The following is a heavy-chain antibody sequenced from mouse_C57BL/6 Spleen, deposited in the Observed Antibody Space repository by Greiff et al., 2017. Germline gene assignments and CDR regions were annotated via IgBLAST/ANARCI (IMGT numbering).Heavy chain of an antibody. J-gene: IGHJ4*01. V-gene: IGHV1-19*01. Sequence: VQLQQSGPVLVKPGASVKMSCKASGYTFTDYYMNWVKQSHGKSLEWIGVINPYNGGTSYNQKFKGKATLTVDKSSSTAYMELNSLTSEDSAVYYCARGDSSGYAMDYWSQGTSVTVSS. CDR1: GYTFTDYY. CDR2: INPYNGGT. CDR3: ARGDSSGYAMDY. D-gene: IGHD3-2*02.